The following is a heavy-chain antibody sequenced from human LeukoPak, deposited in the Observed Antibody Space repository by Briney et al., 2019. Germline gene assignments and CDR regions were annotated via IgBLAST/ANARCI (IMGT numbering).Heavy chain of an antibody. V-gene: IGHV3-74*01. D-gene: IGHD2-2*02. CDR3: ATGPYNAFEM. CDR1: GFTFSSYA. J-gene: IGHJ3*02. CDR2: VKGDGIST. Sequence: GGSLRLSCAASGFTFSSYAMSWVRQAPGRGLVWVSRVKGDGISTLYADFVEGRFTISRDNARNTLYLQMNSLRADDTALYYCATGPYNAFEMWGQGTMVTVSS.